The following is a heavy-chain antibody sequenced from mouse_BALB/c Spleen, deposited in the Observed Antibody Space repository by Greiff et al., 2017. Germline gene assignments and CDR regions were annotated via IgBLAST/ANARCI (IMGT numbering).Heavy chain of an antibody. V-gene: IGHV5-9-3*01. J-gene: IGHJ2*01. Sequence: EVQGVESGGGLVKPGGSLKLSCAASGFTFSSYAMSWVRQTPEKRLEWVATISSGGSYTYYPDSVKGRFTISRDNAKNTLYLQMSSLRSEDTAMYYCARRYDYDGGFDYWGQGTTLTVSS. D-gene: IGHD2-4*01. CDR3: ARRYDYDGGFDY. CDR2: ISSGGSYT. CDR1: GFTFSSYA.